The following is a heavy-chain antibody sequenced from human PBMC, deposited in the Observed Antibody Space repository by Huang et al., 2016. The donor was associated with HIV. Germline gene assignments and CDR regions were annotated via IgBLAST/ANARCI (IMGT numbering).Heavy chain of an antibody. V-gene: IGHV1-8*01. J-gene: IGHJ4*02. CDR1: GYTFSNYD. Sequence: QVQLVQSGAEVKKPGASVTVSCKASGYTFSNYDINWVRQAPGQGLEWMGWMNPNSGNTGYARKFQGRVTMTRSTAISTAYMELSRLRFEDTAVYYCATLPPVNYGRSGGRVRDYWGQGSLVTVSS. CDR3: ATLPPVNYGRSGGRVRDY. D-gene: IGHD2-15*01. CDR2: MNPNSGNT.